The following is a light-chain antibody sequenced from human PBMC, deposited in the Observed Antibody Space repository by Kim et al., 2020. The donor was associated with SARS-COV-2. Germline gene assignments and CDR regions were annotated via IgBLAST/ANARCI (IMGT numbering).Light chain of an antibody. CDR2: NNN. J-gene: IGLJ3*02. CDR1: SSNIGSNT. CDR3: AAWDDSLTGL. V-gene: IGLV1-44*01. Sequence: QSVLTQPPSASGTPGQRVTISCSGSSSNIGSNTVNWYQQLPGTAPKLLIYNNNQRPSGVPDRFSGSKSGTSASLAISRLQPEDEAEYYCAAWDDSLTGLFGGGTQLTVL.